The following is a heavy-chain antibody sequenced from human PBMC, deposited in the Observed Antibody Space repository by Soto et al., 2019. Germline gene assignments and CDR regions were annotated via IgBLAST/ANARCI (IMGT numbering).Heavy chain of an antibody. V-gene: IGHV1-3*04. Sequence: QVQLVQSGAEVKKPGASVKVSCKASGYTLTNSAIHWVRQAPGQRLEWMAWINTVNGNTRITQRFQGRVSITRDTFAGTAYMELSGLSSEDTAVFYCARDRGVPGEYYVDYWGQGTLVNVSS. CDR3: ARDRGVPGEYYVDY. CDR2: INTVNGNT. D-gene: IGHD3-10*01. CDR1: GYTLTNSA. J-gene: IGHJ4*02.